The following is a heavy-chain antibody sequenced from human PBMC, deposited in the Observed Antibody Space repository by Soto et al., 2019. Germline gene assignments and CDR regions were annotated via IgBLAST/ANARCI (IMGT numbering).Heavy chain of an antibody. CDR1: GFTFSSYW. D-gene: IGHD3-3*01. CDR2: INSDGSST. CDR3: ARDRYDFWSGYLNVWFDP. V-gene: IGHV3-74*01. Sequence: GGSLRLSCAASGFTFSSYWMHWVRQAPGKGLVWVSRINSDGSSTSYADSAKGRFTISRDNAKNTLYLQMNSLRAEDTAVYYCARDRYDFWSGYLNVWFDPWGQGTLVTVSS. J-gene: IGHJ5*02.